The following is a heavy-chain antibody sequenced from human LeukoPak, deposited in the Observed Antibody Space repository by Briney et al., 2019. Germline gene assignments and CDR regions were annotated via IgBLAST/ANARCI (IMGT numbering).Heavy chain of an antibody. CDR3: ARLDTAMAFDY. CDR1: GGTFSSYA. J-gene: IGHJ4*02. CDR2: IIPILSIA. D-gene: IGHD5-18*01. Sequence: SVKVSCKASGGTFSSYAISWVRQAPGQGLEWMGRIIPILSIANYAQKFQGRVTITADKSTSTAYMELSSLRSEDTAVYYCARLDTAMAFDYWGQGTLVTVSS. V-gene: IGHV1-69*04.